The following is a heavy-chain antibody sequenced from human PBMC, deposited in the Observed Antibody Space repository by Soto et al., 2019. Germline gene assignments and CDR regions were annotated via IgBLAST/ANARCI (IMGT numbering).Heavy chain of an antibody. CDR1: GFTFSSYG. J-gene: IGHJ4*02. D-gene: IGHD6-19*01. CDR3: AKDLIAVAGTCFDY. V-gene: IGHV3-30*18. CDR2: ISYGGSNK. Sequence: GGSLGLSCAASGFTFSSYGMHWVRQAPGKGLEWVAVISYGGSNKYYADSVKGRFTISRDNSKNTLYLQMNSLRAEDTAVYYCAKDLIAVAGTCFDYWGQGTLVTVSS.